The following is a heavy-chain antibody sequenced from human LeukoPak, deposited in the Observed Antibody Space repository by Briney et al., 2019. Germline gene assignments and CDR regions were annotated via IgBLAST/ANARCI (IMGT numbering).Heavy chain of an antibody. CDR2: INHSGST. CDR3: ARGQLHGDYSNY. CDR1: GGSFSGYY. D-gene: IGHD4-17*01. V-gene: IGHV4-34*01. Sequence: SETLPLTCAVYGGSFSGYYWSWIRQPPGKGLEWIGEINHSGSTNYNPSLKSRVTISVDTSKNQFSLKLSSVTAADTAVYYCARGQLHGDYSNYWGQGTLVTVSS. J-gene: IGHJ4*02.